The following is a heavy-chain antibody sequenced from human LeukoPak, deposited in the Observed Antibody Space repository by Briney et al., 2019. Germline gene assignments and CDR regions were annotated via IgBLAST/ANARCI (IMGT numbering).Heavy chain of an antibody. J-gene: IGHJ6*03. CDR3: ARRAGGSPLHYYMDV. D-gene: IGHD6-25*01. V-gene: IGHV4-61*09. Sequence: SQTLSLTCTVSGGSISSGGYYWSWIRQPPGKGLEWIGYIYTSGSTNYNPSLKSRVTISVDTSKNQFSLKLSSVTAADTAVYYCARRAGGSPLHYYMDVWGKGTTVTVSS. CDR1: GGSISSGGYY. CDR2: IYTSGST.